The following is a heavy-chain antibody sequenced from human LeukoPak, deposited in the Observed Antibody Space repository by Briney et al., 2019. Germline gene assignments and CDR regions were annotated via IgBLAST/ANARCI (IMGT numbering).Heavy chain of an antibody. J-gene: IGHJ4*02. CDR3: ARSSKDDYGDYGLDY. D-gene: IGHD4-17*01. Sequence: SETLSLTCTVSGGSISSYYWSWIRQPPGKGLEWIGYIYYSGSTNYNPSLKSRVTISVDTSKNQFSLKLSSVTAADTAVYYCARSSKDDYGDYGLDYWGQGTLVTVSS. CDR1: GGSISSYY. CDR2: IYYSGST. V-gene: IGHV4-59*01.